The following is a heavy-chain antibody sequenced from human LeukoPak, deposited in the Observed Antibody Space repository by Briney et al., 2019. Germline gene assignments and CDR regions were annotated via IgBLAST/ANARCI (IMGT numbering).Heavy chain of an antibody. D-gene: IGHD1-1*01. CDR2: ISASGYST. CDR3: AKSLFTSATGTGRAFHI. J-gene: IGHJ3*02. CDR1: GFTFSSYA. Sequence: GGSLRLSCAASGFTFSSYAMSWVRQAPGKGLEWVSGISASGYSTYYADSVKGRFTSSRDNSKNTLYLQMNGLRAEDTAIFYCAKSLFTSATGTGRAFHIWGQGTRVTVSS. V-gene: IGHV3-23*01.